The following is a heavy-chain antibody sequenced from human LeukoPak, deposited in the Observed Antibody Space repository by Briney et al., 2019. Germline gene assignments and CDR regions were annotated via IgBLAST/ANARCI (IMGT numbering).Heavy chain of an antibody. J-gene: IGHJ4*02. V-gene: IGHV4-34*01. CDR3: ARLSGSYYEFDY. D-gene: IGHD1-26*01. Sequence: PSETLSLTCAVYGGSFSGYYWSWIRQPPGKGLEWIGEINHSGSTNYNPSLKSRVTISVDKSKNQFSLKLSSVTAADTAVYYCARLSGSYYEFDYWGQGTLVTVSS. CDR2: INHSGST. CDR1: GGSFSGYY.